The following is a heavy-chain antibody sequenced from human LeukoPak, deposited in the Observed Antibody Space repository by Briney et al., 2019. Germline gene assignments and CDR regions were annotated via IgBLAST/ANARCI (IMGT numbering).Heavy chain of an antibody. Sequence: GGSLRLSCAASGFSFSNYGMHWVRQAPGKGLEWVAVIWYDGSNKYYADSVKGGFTISRDNSKNTLYLQMNSLRAEDTAVYYCARDLRQIVLQRYYGLDVWGQGTTVTVSS. V-gene: IGHV3-33*01. CDR1: GFSFSNYG. CDR2: IWYDGSNK. CDR3: ARDLRQIVLQRYYGLDV. J-gene: IGHJ6*02. D-gene: IGHD3-16*02.